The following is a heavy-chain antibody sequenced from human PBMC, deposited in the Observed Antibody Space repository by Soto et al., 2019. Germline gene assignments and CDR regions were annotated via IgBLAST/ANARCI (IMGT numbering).Heavy chain of an antibody. J-gene: IGHJ4*02. CDR2: IWYDGSNT. V-gene: IGHV3-33*01. D-gene: IGHD7-27*01. Sequence: GGSLRLSCAASGFIFSSFGMHWVRQAPGKGLEWVAHIWYDGSNTYYADSVKGRFTISRDKSRNTLYLQMNSLRAEDTAVYHCVRDLLGSGGHFDYWGQGTPVTVSS. CDR3: VRDLLGSGGHFDY. CDR1: GFIFSSFG.